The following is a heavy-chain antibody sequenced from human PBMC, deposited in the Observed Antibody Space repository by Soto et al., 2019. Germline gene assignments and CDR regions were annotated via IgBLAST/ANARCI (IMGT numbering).Heavy chain of an antibody. D-gene: IGHD2-2*01. Sequence: VKVCCKASGYTFTSYGIRWVRHALGQGLEWMGWISAYNGNTNYAQKLQGRVTMTTETSTSTAYMELRSLRSDDTAVYYRARDSPTLVVPAAGDYWGKGSLLTVTS. J-gene: IGHJ4*02. CDR3: ARDSPTLVVPAAGDY. V-gene: IGHV1-18*01. CDR1: GYTFTSYG. CDR2: ISAYNGNT.